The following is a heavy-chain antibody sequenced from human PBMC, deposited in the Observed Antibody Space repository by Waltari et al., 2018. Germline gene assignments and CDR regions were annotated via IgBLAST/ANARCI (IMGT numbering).Heavy chain of an antibody. J-gene: IGHJ4*02. Sequence: QVQLQESGPGLVKPSETLSLTCAVSGYSISSGYYWGWIRQPPGKGLEWIGSIYHSGSTYYNPSLKSRVTISVDTSKNQFSLKLSSVTAADTAVYYCARQSGSDYVPYWGQGTLVTVSS. CDR2: IYHSGST. CDR1: GYSISSGYY. D-gene: IGHD4-17*01. CDR3: ARQSGSDYVPY. V-gene: IGHV4-38-2*01.